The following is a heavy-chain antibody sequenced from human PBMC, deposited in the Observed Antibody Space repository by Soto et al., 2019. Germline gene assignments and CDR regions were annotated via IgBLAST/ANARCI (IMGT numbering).Heavy chain of an antibody. CDR2: INHSGST. CDR3: ARLEVTSADSFDV. V-gene: IGHV4-34*01. CDR1: GDSYSGPY. J-gene: IGHJ3*01. Sequence: SGTLSLTCVVYGDSYSGPYWTWIRQTPGKGLEWIGEINHSGSTDYHPSLKSRVTISVDTSKNQFSLNLSSVSAADTAVYFCARLEVTSADSFDVWGPGTMVTVSS. D-gene: IGHD2-21*02.